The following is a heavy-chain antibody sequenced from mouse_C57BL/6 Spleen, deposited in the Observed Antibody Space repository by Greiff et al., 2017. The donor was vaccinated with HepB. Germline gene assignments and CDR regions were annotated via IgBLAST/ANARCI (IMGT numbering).Heavy chain of an antibody. J-gene: IGHJ2*01. Sequence: EVQLQESGPGLVKPSQSLSLTCSVTGYSITSGYYWNWIRQFPGNKLEWMGYISYDGSNNYNPSLKNRISITRDTSKNQFFLKLNSVTTEDTATYYCAREGYYGLRNYFDYWGQGTTLTVSS. CDR2: ISYDGSN. CDR3: AREGYYGLRNYFDY. V-gene: IGHV3-6*01. CDR1: GYSITSGYY. D-gene: IGHD1-1*01.